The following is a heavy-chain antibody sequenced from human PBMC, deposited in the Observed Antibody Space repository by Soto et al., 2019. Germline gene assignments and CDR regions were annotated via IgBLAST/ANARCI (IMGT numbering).Heavy chain of an antibody. Sequence: EVQLVESGGGLVRPGGSLRLSCAASGFTFSDHYMDWVRQAPGKGLEWVGRSRNEAHSYITEYAASVQGRFTISRDDSKTSLYLQIDSLKSEDTAVYYCARCTRGACEYWGQGTLVTVSS. V-gene: IGHV3-72*01. CDR3: ARCTRGACEY. CDR1: GFTFSDHY. CDR2: SRNEAHSYIT. D-gene: IGHD3-10*01. J-gene: IGHJ4*02.